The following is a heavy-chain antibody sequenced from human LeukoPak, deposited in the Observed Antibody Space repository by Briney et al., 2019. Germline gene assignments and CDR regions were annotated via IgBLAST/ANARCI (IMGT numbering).Heavy chain of an antibody. V-gene: IGHV3-23*01. Sequence: QTGGSLRLSCAASGFTFSDCAMSWVPQAPGKGLEWVSAIGSDGNKHYSESVKGRFAISRDNSKNTLFLQMSSLRAEDTALYYCAKELHYYVAMDVWGQGTTVTVSS. CDR2: IGSDGNK. CDR1: GFTFSDCA. CDR3: AKELHYYVAMDV. J-gene: IGHJ6*02. D-gene: IGHD3-10*02.